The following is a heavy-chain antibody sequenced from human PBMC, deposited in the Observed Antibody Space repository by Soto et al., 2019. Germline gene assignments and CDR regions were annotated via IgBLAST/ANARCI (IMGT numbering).Heavy chain of an antibody. J-gene: IGHJ6*02. CDR2: ISGSGGST. V-gene: IGHV3-23*01. D-gene: IGHD6-19*01. CDR1: GFTFSSYA. CDR3: AKDMLVAGTWDYYYYYGMDV. Sequence: GGSLRLSCAASGFTFSSYAMSWVRQAPGKGLEWVSAISGSGGSTYYADSVKGRFTISRDNSKNTLYLQMNSLRAEDTAVYYCAKDMLVAGTWDYYYYYGMDVWGQGTTVTVSS.